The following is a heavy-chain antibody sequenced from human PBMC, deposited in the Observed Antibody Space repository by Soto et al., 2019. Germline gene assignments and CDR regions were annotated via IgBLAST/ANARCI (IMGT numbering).Heavy chain of an antibody. CDR1: GFPFNSYS. CDR3: AKDRGMTTVTFDAFQS. V-gene: IGHV3-23*01. Sequence: EVELLESEGGLVQPGGSLRLSCAASGFPFNSYSMSWVRQAPGKGLEWVSGIIGSGDSTYYVDSVKGRFIISRDNSKNMLYLQMNSLGAGDTAIYYCAKDRGMTTVTFDAFQSWGQGTLVTVSS. CDR2: IIGSGDST. D-gene: IGHD4-17*01. J-gene: IGHJ1*01.